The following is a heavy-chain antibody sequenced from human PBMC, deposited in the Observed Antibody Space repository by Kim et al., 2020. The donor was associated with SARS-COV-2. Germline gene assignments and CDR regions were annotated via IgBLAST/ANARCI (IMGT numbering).Heavy chain of an antibody. Sequence: ASVKVSCKASGYTFTSYYMHWVRQAPGQGLEWMGIINPSGGSTSYAQKFQGRVTMTRDTSTSTVYMELSSLRSEDTAVYYCARGGNGDFWSGYYAGVGSAFDIWGQGTMVTVSS. CDR2: INPSGGST. CDR3: ARGGNGDFWSGYYAGVGSAFDI. CDR1: GYTFTSYY. J-gene: IGHJ3*02. D-gene: IGHD3-3*01. V-gene: IGHV1-46*01.